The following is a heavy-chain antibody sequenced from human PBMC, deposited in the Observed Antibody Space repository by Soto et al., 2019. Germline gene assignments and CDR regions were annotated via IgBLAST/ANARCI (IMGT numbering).Heavy chain of an antibody. J-gene: IGHJ4*02. CDR1: GFTFSSYG. V-gene: IGHV3-30*18. Sequence: QVQLVESGGGVVQPGRSLRLSCAASGFTFSSYGMHWVRQAPGKGLEWVAVISYDGSNKYYADSVKGRFTISRDNSKNTLYLQMNSLRAEDTAGYYCAKVSLYSNYVLGFVDYWGQGTLVTVSS. D-gene: IGHD4-4*01. CDR3: AKVSLYSNYVLGFVDY. CDR2: ISYDGSNK.